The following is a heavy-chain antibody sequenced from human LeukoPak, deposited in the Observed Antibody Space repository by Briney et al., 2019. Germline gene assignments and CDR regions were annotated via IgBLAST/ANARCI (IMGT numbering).Heavy chain of an antibody. Sequence: GGSLRLSCAASGFTFSSYAMSWVRQAPGKGLEWVSAISGSGGSTYYADSVKGRFTISRDNAKNSLYPQMNSLRDEDTAVYYCASHGSGSYPFDYWGQGTLVTVSS. J-gene: IGHJ4*02. CDR1: GFTFSSYA. CDR3: ASHGSGSYPFDY. CDR2: ISGSGGST. V-gene: IGHV3-23*01. D-gene: IGHD3-10*01.